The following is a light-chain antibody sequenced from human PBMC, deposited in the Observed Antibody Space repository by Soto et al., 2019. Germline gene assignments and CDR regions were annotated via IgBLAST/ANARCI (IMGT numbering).Light chain of an antibody. J-gene: IGKJ2*01. CDR3: QQYANSPLT. V-gene: IGKV3-20*01. CDR2: GAS. Sequence: EIVLTQSPGTLSLSPGERATLSCRASQSFHTNYLAWYQQRPGQAPRLLIYGASNRASGIPERFSGSGSGTDFTLTINRLEPEDFAVYYCQQYANSPLTFGLGTKLEI. CDR1: QSFHTNY.